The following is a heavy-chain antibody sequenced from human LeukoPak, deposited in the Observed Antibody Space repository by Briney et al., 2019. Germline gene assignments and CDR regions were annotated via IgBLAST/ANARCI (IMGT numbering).Heavy chain of an antibody. CDR1: GFTFSSYA. CDR2: ISGSGGST. CDR3: VKGPTDGDYEDY. V-gene: IGHV3-23*01. D-gene: IGHD4-17*01. J-gene: IGHJ4*02. Sequence: GGSLRLSCAASGFTFSSYAMSWVRQAPGKGLEWVPAISGSGGSTYYADSVKGRFTISRDNSKNTLYLQMNSLRAEDTAVYYCVKGPTDGDYEDYWGQGTLVTVSS.